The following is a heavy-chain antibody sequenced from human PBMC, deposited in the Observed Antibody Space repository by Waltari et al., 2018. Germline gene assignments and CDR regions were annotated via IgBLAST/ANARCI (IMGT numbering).Heavy chain of an antibody. J-gene: IGHJ6*03. D-gene: IGHD3-3*01. CDR3: AKNRFLDDNHYIDL. Sequence: QVQLLQSGAEVKKLGASVKVSCQTSGYISTDHYLHWVAQAPGQVIEWMGSIETNGRGTRRAKKYQGRVSMTTDTSVSTVYMELKTLRSDDTNKYYCAKNRFLDDNHYIDLWGKGTTVTVSS. V-gene: IGHV1-2*03. CDR2: IETNGRGT. CDR1: GYISTDHY.